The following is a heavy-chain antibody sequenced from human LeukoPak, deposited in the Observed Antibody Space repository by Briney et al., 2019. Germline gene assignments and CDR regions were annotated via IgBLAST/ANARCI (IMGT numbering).Heavy chain of an antibody. CDR2: INSDGSST. J-gene: IGHJ5*02. D-gene: IGHD3-22*01. V-gene: IGHV3-74*01. CDR1: GFTFSSYW. Sequence: GGSLRLSCAASGFTFSSYWMHWVRQAPGKGLVWVSRINSDGSSTSYADSVKGRFTISRDDAKNTLYLQMNSLRAEDTAVYYCAKGSAYYYDLNCFDPWGQGTLVTVSS. CDR3: AKGSAYYYDLNCFDP.